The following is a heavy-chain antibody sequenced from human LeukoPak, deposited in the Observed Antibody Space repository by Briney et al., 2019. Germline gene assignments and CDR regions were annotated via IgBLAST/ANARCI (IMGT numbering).Heavy chain of an antibody. J-gene: IGHJ5*02. CDR1: GGSFSGYY. V-gene: IGHV4-34*01. D-gene: IGHD2-15*01. Sequence: SETLSLTCAVYGGSFSGYYWSWIRQPPGKGLEWIGEINHSGSTNYNPSLKSRVTISVDTSKNQFSLKLSSVTAADTAVYYCARLLEDCWFDPWGQGTLVTVSS. CDR3: ARLLEDCWFDP. CDR2: INHSGST.